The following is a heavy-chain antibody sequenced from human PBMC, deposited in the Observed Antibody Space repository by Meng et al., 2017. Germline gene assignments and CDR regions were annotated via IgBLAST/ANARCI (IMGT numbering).Heavy chain of an antibody. CDR2: ISAYNGNT. V-gene: IGHV1-18*01. CDR1: GYTFTSYG. Sequence: ASVKVSCKASGYTFTSYGISWVRQAPGQGLEWMGWISAYNGNTNYAQKLQGRVTMTTDTSTSTAYMELRSLRSDDTAVYYCARIPINYYGSGSYYNKFDYWGQGTLVTVS. CDR3: ARIPINYYGSGSYYNKFDY. D-gene: IGHD3-10*01. J-gene: IGHJ4*02.